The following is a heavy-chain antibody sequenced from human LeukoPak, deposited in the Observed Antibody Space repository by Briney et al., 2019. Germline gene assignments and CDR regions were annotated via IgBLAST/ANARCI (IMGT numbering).Heavy chain of an antibody. CDR1: GFTFNGSA. Sequence: GGSLRLSCATSGFTFNGSALHWVRQASGQGLEWVGRIRSKAHRYATAYAASVKGRFTVSRDDSKNMAYLQMNSLKTEDTAIYYCTSGSTHYWGQGTLVTVSS. V-gene: IGHV3-73*01. CDR2: IRSKAHRYAT. J-gene: IGHJ4*02. D-gene: IGHD3-10*01. CDR3: TSGSTHY.